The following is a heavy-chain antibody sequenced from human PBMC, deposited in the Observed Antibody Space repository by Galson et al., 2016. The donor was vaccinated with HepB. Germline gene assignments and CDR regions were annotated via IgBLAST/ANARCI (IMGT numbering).Heavy chain of an antibody. CDR1: GYSISNGYF. V-gene: IGHV4-38-2*01. CDR3: APHGLYDSSYFDY. Sequence: SETLSLTCAVSGYSISNGYFWGWIRQPPGKGLEWIGSMYHSGATLYNPSLESRVTISLGTSKIQFSLKLRSVTAADTAVYYCAPHGLYDSSYFDYWGQGTLVTVSS. CDR2: MYHSGAT. D-gene: IGHD3-22*01. J-gene: IGHJ4*02.